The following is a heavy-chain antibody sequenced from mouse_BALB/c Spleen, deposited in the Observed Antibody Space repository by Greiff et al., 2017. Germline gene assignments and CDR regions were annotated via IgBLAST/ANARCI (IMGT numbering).Heavy chain of an antibody. V-gene: IGHV5-6-3*01. Sequence: EVQRVESGGGLVQPGGSLKLSCAASGFTFSSYGMSWVRQTPDKRLELVATINSNGGSTYYPDSVKGRFTISRDNAKNTLYLQMSSLKSEDTAMYYCARVPSMMTTPFDYWGQGTTLTVSS. D-gene: IGHD2-4*01. CDR2: INSNGGST. CDR1: GFTFSSYG. CDR3: ARVPSMMTTPFDY. J-gene: IGHJ2*01.